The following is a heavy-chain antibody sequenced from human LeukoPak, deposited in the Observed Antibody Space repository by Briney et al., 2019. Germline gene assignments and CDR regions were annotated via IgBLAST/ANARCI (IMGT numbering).Heavy chain of an antibody. D-gene: IGHD5-18*01. CDR2: INHSGST. V-gene: IGHV4-34*01. J-gene: IGHJ4*02. Sequence: SETLSLTCAVYGGSFSGYYWSWIRQPPGKGLEWIGEINHSGSTNYNPSLKSRVTISVDTSKNQYSLKLSSVTAADTAVYYCARAGSYGYDYWGQGTLVTVSS. CDR3: ARAGSYGYDY. CDR1: GGSFSGYY.